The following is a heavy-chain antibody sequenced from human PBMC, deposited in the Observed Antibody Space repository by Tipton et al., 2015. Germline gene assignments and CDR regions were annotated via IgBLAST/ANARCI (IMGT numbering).Heavy chain of an antibody. Sequence: LRLSCTASGFTFDDYAMHWVRQAPGKELEWIGYIQYSGSTNYNPSLKSRVTISVDTSKTQFSLKMSSVTASDTAVYYCARARGRHGGLFDSWGQGILVTVSP. CDR3: ARARGRHGGLFDS. CDR2: IQYSGST. D-gene: IGHD4-23*01. CDR1: GFTFDDYA. J-gene: IGHJ4*02. V-gene: IGHV4-59*01.